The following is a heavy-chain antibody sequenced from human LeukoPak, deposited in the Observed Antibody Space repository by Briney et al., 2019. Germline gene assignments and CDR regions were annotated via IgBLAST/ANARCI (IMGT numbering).Heavy chain of an antibody. Sequence: ASVKVSCKASGYTFTGYYMHWVRQAPGEGLEWMGWINPNSGDTKYAQKFQGRVTKTRDTSISTAYMELCRLKSDDTAVYYCARGRWWGYCSSTSCYPNWFDPWGQGTLVTVSS. CDR2: INPNSGDT. CDR1: GYTFTGYY. CDR3: ARGRWWGYCSSTSCYPNWFDP. D-gene: IGHD2-2*01. J-gene: IGHJ5*02. V-gene: IGHV1-2*02.